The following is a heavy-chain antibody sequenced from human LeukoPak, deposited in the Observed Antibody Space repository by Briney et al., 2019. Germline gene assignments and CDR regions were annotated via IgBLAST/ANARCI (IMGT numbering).Heavy chain of an antibody. D-gene: IGHD3-22*01. CDR3: AVYDSSGYRNFDY. Sequence: VRCLRLSCAAPRFSFDNYATCSGWQAPRKGLWWGSGISWNSGSIGSAESVKGRFSLSPDNATNSRYLRKCRVRAADTALYYCAVYDSSGYRNFDYWGQGTLVTVSS. CDR1: RFSFDNYA. V-gene: IGHV3-9*01. CDR2: ISWNSGSI. J-gene: IGHJ4*02.